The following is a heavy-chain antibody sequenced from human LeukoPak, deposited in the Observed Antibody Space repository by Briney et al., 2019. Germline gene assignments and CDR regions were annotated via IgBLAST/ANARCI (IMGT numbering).Heavy chain of an antibody. CDR1: GFTFSSYA. J-gene: IGHJ6*02. Sequence: GSLRLSCAASGFTFSSYAMSWVRQAPGKGLEWVANIKQDGSEKYYVDSVKGRFTISRDNAKNSLYLQMNSLRAEDTAVYHCARDLRGDYPWNYYYGMDVWGQGTTVTVSS. CDR2: IKQDGSEK. V-gene: IGHV3-7*01. CDR3: ARDLRGDYPWNYYYGMDV. D-gene: IGHD4-17*01.